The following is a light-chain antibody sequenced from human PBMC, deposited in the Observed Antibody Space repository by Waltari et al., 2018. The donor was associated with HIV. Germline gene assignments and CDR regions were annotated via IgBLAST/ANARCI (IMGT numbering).Light chain of an antibody. V-gene: IGLV8-61*01. CDR1: SGSVSTTYY. J-gene: IGLJ3*02. Sequence: QTVVTKEPSFSVSPGGTVTLTCGLSSGSVSTTYYPSWYQQTPGQAPRTPIYSTNTRSSGVPDLFAGSLLGNKAALTITGAQADDESDYYCGLYMGSGLRVFGGGTKLTVL. CDR3: GLYMGSGLRV. CDR2: STN.